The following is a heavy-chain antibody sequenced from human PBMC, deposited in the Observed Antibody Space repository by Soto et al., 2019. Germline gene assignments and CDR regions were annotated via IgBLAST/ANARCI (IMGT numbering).Heavy chain of an antibody. D-gene: IGHD1-26*01. J-gene: IGHJ4*02. Sequence: PGGSLRLSCAASGFTFSSYAMSWVRQAPGKGLEWVSAISGSGGSTYYADSVKGRFTISRDNSKNTLYLQMNSLRAEDTAVYYCAKSYASLGVGAMSILFDYWGQGTLVTVSS. V-gene: IGHV3-23*01. CDR1: GFTFSSYA. CDR2: ISGSGGST. CDR3: AKSYASLGVGAMSILFDY.